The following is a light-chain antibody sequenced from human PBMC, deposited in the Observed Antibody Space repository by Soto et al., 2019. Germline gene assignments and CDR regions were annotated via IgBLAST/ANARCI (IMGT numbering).Light chain of an antibody. CDR1: QSISSY. CDR2: AAS. J-gene: IGKJ1*01. V-gene: IGKV1-39*01. Sequence: DIQMTQSPSSLSASVEDRVTITCRASQSISSYLNWYQQKPGKAPKLLIYAASSLQSGFPSRFSGSGSVTEFTLTVSSPQPEDFASYYCQQSYSTPRTFGQGTKVEIK. CDR3: QQSYSTPRT.